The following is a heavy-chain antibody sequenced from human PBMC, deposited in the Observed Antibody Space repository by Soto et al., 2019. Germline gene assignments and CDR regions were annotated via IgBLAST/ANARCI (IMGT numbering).Heavy chain of an antibody. J-gene: IGHJ4*02. CDR2: ISSSGGTT. CDR1: GFNFNNYA. V-gene: IGHV3-23*01. Sequence: GGSLRLSCATSGFNFNNYAMSWVRQAPGERLEWVSFISSSGGTTYYADSVKGRFTISRDNSRNTVFLQMNTLGAEDTAIYYCPKFTKVTAPGWGRASEYWGQGTRVTVSS. D-gene: IGHD2-21*02. CDR3: PKFTKVTAPGWGRASEY.